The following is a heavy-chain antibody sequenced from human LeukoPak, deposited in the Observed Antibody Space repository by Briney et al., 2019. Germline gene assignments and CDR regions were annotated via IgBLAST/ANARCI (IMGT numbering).Heavy chain of an antibody. J-gene: IGHJ3*02. V-gene: IGHV3-15*01. CDR3: TTEYDIFSHGGGAFDI. CDR1: GFTFSNAW. Sequence: GGSLRLSCAASGFTFSNAWMSCVRQAPGKGLEWVGRIKSKTDGGTTDYTSPVKGRFTISRDDSKNTLYLQMNSLKTEDTAVYHCTTEYDIFSHGGGAFDIWGQGTMFTVFS. CDR2: IKSKTDGGTT. D-gene: IGHD3-9*01.